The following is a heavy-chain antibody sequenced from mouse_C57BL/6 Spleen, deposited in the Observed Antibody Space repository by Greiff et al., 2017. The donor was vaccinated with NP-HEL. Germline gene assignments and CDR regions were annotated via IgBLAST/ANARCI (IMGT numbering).Heavy chain of an antibody. Sequence: EVQGVESGGDLVKPGGSLKLSCAASGFTFSSYGMSWVRQTPDKRLEWVATISSGGSYTYYPDSVKGRFTISGDNAKNTLYLQMSRLKSEDTAMYYGTRPTVVDWYFDVWGTGTTVTVSS. CDR1: GFTFSSYG. J-gene: IGHJ1*03. CDR2: ISSGGSYT. V-gene: IGHV5-6*01. CDR3: TRPTVVDWYFDV. D-gene: IGHD1-1*01.